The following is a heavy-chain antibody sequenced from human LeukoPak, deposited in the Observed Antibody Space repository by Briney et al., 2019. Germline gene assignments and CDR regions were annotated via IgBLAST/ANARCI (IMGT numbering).Heavy chain of an antibody. CDR2: IYSSGNT. CDR1: GVSISTYY. CDR3: ARERGILRGDAFDI. Sequence: SETLSLTCTVSGVSISTYYWTWIRQPAGKGLEWIGRIYSSGNTNYNPSLESRVTMSIDTSKNQFSLKLSSVTAADTAVYYCARERGILRGDAFDIWGQGTVVTVSS. D-gene: IGHD1-26*01. J-gene: IGHJ3*02. V-gene: IGHV4-4*07.